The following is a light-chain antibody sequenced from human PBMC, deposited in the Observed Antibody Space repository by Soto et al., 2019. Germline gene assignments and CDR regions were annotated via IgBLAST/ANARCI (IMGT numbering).Light chain of an antibody. CDR1: QSVSSN. CDR3: QQYNNWPLT. J-gene: IGKJ4*01. CDR2: GAS. Sequence: EVLMTPSPATLSVSPGERATLSCRASQSVSSNLAWYQQKPGQAPRLLIYGASTRATGIPARFSGSGSGTEFTLTISSLQSEDFAVYYCQQYNNWPLTFGGGTKV. V-gene: IGKV3-15*01.